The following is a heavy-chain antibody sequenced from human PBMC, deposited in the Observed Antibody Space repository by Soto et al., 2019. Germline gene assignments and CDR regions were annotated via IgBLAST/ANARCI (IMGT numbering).Heavy chain of an antibody. Sequence: QVQLVESGGGVVQPGRSLRLSCAASGFTFSSYAMHWVRQAPGKGLEWVAVISYDGSNKYYADSVKGRFTISRDNSKNPLYLQMNSLRAEDTAVYYCARDKPTDAVTTSYYYYGMDVWGQGTTVTVSS. CDR2: ISYDGSNK. CDR3: ARDKPTDAVTTSYYYYGMDV. D-gene: IGHD4-17*01. CDR1: GFTFSSYA. V-gene: IGHV3-30-3*01. J-gene: IGHJ6*02.